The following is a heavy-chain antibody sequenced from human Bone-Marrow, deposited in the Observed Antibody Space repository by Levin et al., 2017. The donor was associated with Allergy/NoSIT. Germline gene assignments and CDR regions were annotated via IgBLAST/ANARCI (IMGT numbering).Heavy chain of an antibody. Sequence: GGSLRLSCAASGFTFSSYGMHWVRQAPGKGLEWVAVISYDGSNKYYADSVKGRFTISRDNSKNTLYLQMNSLRAEDTAVYYCAKDHTAMDTYYFDYWGQGTLVTVSS. D-gene: IGHD5-18*01. CDR3: AKDHTAMDTYYFDY. CDR2: ISYDGSNK. V-gene: IGHV3-30*18. J-gene: IGHJ4*02. CDR1: GFTFSSYG.